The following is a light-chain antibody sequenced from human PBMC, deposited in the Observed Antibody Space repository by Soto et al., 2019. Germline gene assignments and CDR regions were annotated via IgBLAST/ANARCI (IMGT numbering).Light chain of an antibody. CDR1: SSDVGAYNY. J-gene: IGLJ1*01. V-gene: IGLV2-8*01. CDR3: SSYAGGNNYV. CDR2: EVS. Sequence: QSALTQPPSASGSPGQAVTISCTGTSSDVGAYNYVSWYQQHPGKAPKLMIYEVSKRPSGVPDRFSGSKSGNTASLTVPGLQAEDEADYYCSSYAGGNNYVFGTGTKVTVL.